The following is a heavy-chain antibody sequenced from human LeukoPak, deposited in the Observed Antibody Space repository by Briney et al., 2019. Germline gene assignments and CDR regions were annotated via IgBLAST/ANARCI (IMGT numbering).Heavy chain of an antibody. CDR3: AKDLLWLVWSGFDY. V-gene: IGHV3-23*01. Sequence: SGGSLRLSCAASGFTFSSYAMSWVRQAPGKGLEWVSAISGSGGSTYYADSVKGRFTISRDNSKNTLYLQMNSLRAEDTAVYYCAKDLLWLVWSGFDYWGQGTLVTVSS. J-gene: IGHJ4*02. CDR1: GFTFSSYA. D-gene: IGHD6-19*01. CDR2: ISGSGGST.